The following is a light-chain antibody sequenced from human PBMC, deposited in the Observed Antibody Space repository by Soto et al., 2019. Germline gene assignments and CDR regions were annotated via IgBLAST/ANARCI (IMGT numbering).Light chain of an antibody. Sequence: EIVLTQSPGTLSFSPGERATLSCRASQSVNSNYLAWYQQKPGPRPRILIYGASSRATGIPDRFSGSGSGTDFTLNISRLEPEDFAVYYCQQYDTSPRTFGQGTQVEIK. V-gene: IGKV3-20*01. J-gene: IGKJ1*01. CDR1: QSVNSNY. CDR2: GAS. CDR3: QQYDTSPRT.